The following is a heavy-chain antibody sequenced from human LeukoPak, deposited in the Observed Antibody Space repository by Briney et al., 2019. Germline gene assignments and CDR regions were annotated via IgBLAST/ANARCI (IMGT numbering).Heavy chain of an antibody. J-gene: IGHJ4*02. Sequence: PGGSLRLSCAASGFTFSSYSMNWVRQAPGKGLEWVSSISSSSSYIYYADSVKGRFTISRDNAKNSLYLQMNSLRAEDTAVYYCARDSMVRGAHDYWGQGTLVTVSS. CDR1: GFTFSSYS. CDR2: ISSSSSYI. CDR3: ARDSMVRGAHDY. D-gene: IGHD3-10*01. V-gene: IGHV3-21*01.